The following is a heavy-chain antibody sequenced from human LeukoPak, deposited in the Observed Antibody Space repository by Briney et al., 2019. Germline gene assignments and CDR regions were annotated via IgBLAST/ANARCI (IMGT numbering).Heavy chain of an antibody. Sequence: SVKVSCKASGGTFSSYAISWVRQAPGQGLEWMGRIIPILGIANYAQKFQGRVTITADKSTSTAYMELSSLRSEDTAVYYCAKKVRGPSHPLDFWGQGTLVTVSS. CDR1: GGTFSSYA. J-gene: IGHJ4*02. CDR3: AKKVRGPSHPLDF. CDR2: IIPILGIA. V-gene: IGHV1-69*04. D-gene: IGHD5-12*01.